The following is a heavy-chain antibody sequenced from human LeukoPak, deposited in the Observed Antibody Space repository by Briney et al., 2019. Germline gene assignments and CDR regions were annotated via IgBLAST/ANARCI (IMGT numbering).Heavy chain of an antibody. V-gene: IGHV3-11*04. CDR3: ARDQVYSNHWNTFDY. CDR2: ISSGGSTI. D-gene: IGHD4-11*01. Sequence: MPGGSLKLSCAASGFTFSDYYMSWIRQAPGKGLEWVSYISSGGSTIYYADSVKGRFTISRDNAKNSLYLQMNSLRAEDTAVYYCARDQVYSNHWNTFDYWGQGTLVTVSS. J-gene: IGHJ4*02. CDR1: GFTFSDYY.